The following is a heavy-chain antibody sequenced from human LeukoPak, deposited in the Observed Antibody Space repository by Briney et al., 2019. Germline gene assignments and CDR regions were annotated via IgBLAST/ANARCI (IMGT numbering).Heavy chain of an antibody. CDR2: IIPIFGTA. CDR1: GDTFSNYA. D-gene: IGHD5-24*01. Sequence: SVKVSCKASGDTFSNYAISWVRQTPGQGLEWMGGIIPIFGTAKYAQKFQGRVTITADTSTSTAYMELSSLRSEDTAVYYCARAGWLQYYYFDYWGQGTLVTVSS. J-gene: IGHJ4*02. V-gene: IGHV1-69*06. CDR3: ARAGWLQYYYFDY.